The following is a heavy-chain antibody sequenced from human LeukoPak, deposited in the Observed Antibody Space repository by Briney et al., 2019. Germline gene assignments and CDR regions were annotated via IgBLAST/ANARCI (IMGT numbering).Heavy chain of an antibody. CDR3: ARLSSGLLDY. D-gene: IGHD3-22*01. J-gene: IGHJ4*02. Sequence: GGSLRLSCVVSGFTFSSYSMNWVRQAPGKGLEWVSSISSSSSYIYYADSVKGRFTISRDNAKNSLYLQMNSLRAEDTAVYYCARLSSGLLDYWGQGTLVTVSS. V-gene: IGHV3-21*01. CDR2: ISSSSSYI. CDR1: GFTFSSYS.